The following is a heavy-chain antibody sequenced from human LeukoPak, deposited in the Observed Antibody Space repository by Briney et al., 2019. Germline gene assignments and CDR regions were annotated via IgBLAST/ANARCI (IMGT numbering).Heavy chain of an antibody. V-gene: IGHV4-59*01. D-gene: IGHD4-17*01. CDR3: ARELYGLIDY. J-gene: IGHJ4*02. Sequence: PSETLSLTCAVSGGSISSYYWSWIRQPPGKGLEWIGYIYYSGSTNYNPSLKSRVTISVDTSKNQFSLKLSSVTAADTAVYYCARELYGLIDYWGQGTLVTVSS. CDR2: IYYSGST. CDR1: GGSISSYY.